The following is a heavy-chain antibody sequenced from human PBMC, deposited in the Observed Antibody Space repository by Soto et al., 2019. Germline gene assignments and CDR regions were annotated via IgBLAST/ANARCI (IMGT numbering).Heavy chain of an antibody. V-gene: IGHV1-69*02. D-gene: IGHD3-10*01. CDR1: GDTFSFYP. J-gene: IGHJ4*02. CDR2: INPIVSMS. CDR3: AASYGSGYRAFDY. Sequence: QVQLVQSGTEVKKPGSSVKVSCKASGDTFSFYPINWVRQAPGLGIEWVGRINPIVSMSNYAQKFQGRVAMTADKSTSTAYMELRSLRSDDTAMYFFAASYGSGYRAFDYGGQGALVIVSS.